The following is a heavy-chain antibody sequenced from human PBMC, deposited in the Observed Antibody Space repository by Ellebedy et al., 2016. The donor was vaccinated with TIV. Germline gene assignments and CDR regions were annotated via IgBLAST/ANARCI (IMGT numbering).Heavy chain of an antibody. Sequence: GGSLRLXXAASGFTFSSYAMSWVRQAPGKGLEWVSAISGSGGSTYYADSVKGRFTISRDNSRNTLYLQMNSLRAEDTAVYYCAKDRWQQLVNLAFDYWGQGTLVTVSS. J-gene: IGHJ4*02. CDR2: ISGSGGST. CDR1: GFTFSSYA. D-gene: IGHD6-13*01. CDR3: AKDRWQQLVNLAFDY. V-gene: IGHV3-23*01.